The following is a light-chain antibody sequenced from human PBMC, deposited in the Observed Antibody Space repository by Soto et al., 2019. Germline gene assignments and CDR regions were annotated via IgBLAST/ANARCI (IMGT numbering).Light chain of an antibody. CDR1: SSNIGSHH. J-gene: IGLJ3*02. V-gene: IGLV1-47*02. Sequence: QSVLTQPPSASVTPGQRVTISCSGSSSNIGSHHVYWYQQVPGTAPKLLIYTNNQRPSGVPDRFSGSNSGASASLAISGLRSEDASDYYCAAWDGSLSGPVFGGGTKVTVL. CDR2: TNN. CDR3: AAWDGSLSGPV.